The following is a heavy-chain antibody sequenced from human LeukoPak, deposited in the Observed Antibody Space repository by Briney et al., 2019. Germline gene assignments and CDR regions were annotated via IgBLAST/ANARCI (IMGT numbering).Heavy chain of an antibody. V-gene: IGHV3-53*01. CDR2: IYSGGSL. Sequence: GGSLRLSCAASGFTVSSNYMSWVRQAPGKGLEWVSIIYSGGSLYYADSVKGRFTISRDNSKNTLYLQMNSLRAEDTAVYYCARNPFYGSGLGYFDLWGRGALVTVSS. D-gene: IGHD3-10*01. CDR3: ARNPFYGSGLGYFDL. CDR1: GFTVSSNY. J-gene: IGHJ2*01.